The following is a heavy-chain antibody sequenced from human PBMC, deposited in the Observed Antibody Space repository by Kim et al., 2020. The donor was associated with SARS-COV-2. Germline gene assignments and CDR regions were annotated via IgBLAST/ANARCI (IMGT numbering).Heavy chain of an antibody. Sequence: IYYRGTTNYHPSLKSRVTISIDTSKNQFSLKLSSVTAADTAVYYCAKGLNWGQGTLVTVSS. V-gene: IGHV4-39*01. CDR2: IYYRGTT. CDR3: AKGLN. J-gene: IGHJ4*02.